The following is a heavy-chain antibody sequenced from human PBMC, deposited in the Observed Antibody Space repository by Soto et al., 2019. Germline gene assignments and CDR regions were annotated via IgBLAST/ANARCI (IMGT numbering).Heavy chain of an antibody. CDR1: GGSFSGYF. Sequence: QVQLQQWGAGLLKASETLSLTCVVSGGSFSGYFWTWIRQSPGRGLEWIGEISRSGSRNYNPAFQSRVIISVDSSKIHVSLKLSSVTAADSATYFCARGLAYDRPITVAEPFDSWGQGTLVTVSS. J-gene: IGHJ4*02. D-gene: IGHD6-19*01. CDR2: ISRSGSR. V-gene: IGHV4-34*02. CDR3: ARGLAYDRPITVAEPFDS.